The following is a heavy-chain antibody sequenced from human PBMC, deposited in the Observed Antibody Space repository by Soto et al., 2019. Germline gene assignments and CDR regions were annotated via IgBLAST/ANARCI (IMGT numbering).Heavy chain of an antibody. D-gene: IGHD3-10*01. J-gene: IGHJ4*02. V-gene: IGHV3-30*04. CDR2: ISRDGTNK. Sequence: HPGGSLRLSCAASGFTFSRYAIHWVRQAPGKGLEWVAVISRDGTNKYYVDSVKGRFTISRDNSRNTLYLQMNSLRHEDAAVYYCARSRSGAVADSFDFWGQGTLVTAPQ. CDR1: GFTFSRYA. CDR3: ARSRSGAVADSFDF.